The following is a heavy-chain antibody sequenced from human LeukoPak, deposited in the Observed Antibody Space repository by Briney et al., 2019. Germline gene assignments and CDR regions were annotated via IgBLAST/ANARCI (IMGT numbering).Heavy chain of an antibody. J-gene: IGHJ4*02. D-gene: IGHD1-26*01. CDR3: ARVGGSYYAFDY. V-gene: IGHV3-72*01. CDR1: GFTFSDHY. CDR2: TRNKANSYTT. Sequence: PGGSLRLSCAASGFTFSDHYMDWVRQAPGKGLEWVGRTRNKANSYTTEYAASVKGRSTISRDDSKNSLYLQMNSLKAEDTAVFYCARVGGSYYAFDYWGQGTLVTVSS.